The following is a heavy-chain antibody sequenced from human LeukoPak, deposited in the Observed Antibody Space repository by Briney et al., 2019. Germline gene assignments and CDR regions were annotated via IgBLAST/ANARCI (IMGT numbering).Heavy chain of an antibody. CDR2: INVNTGGS. Sequence: ASVKVSCKASGYTFTDYYIHWVRQAPGQGLEWMGWINVNTGGSKYAQKFQGRVTMTRDTSISTAYMELSRLRSDDTAVYYCARVLGDVWGQGTTVTVSS. CDR1: GYTFTDYY. CDR3: ARVLGDV. J-gene: IGHJ6*02. V-gene: IGHV1-2*02.